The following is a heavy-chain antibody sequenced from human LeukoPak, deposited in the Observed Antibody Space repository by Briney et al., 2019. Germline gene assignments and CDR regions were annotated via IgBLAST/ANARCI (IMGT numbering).Heavy chain of an antibody. V-gene: IGHV3-23*01. CDR3: AKYPY. CDR2: ISGSGT. Sequence: PGGFLRLSCAVSDFSVPTYGMTWVRQAPGKGLEWVSSISGSGTQYADSVQGRFVISRDNPKNTLYLQMNSLRAEDTAVYYCAKYPYWGQGTLVTVSS. J-gene: IGHJ4*02. CDR1: DFSVPTYG.